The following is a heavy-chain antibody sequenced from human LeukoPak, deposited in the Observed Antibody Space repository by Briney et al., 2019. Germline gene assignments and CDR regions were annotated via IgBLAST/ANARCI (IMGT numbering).Heavy chain of an antibody. CDR1: GGTFSSYA. D-gene: IGHD3-10*01. J-gene: IGHJ5*02. Sequence: SVKVSCKASGGTFSSYAISWVRQAPGQGLEWMGGIIPIFGTANYAQKFQGRVTITADESTSTAYMELSSLRSEDTAVYYCARGVTYYYGSGSQDWFDPWGQGTLVTVSS. CDR2: IIPIFGTA. V-gene: IGHV1-69*13. CDR3: ARGVTYYYGSGSQDWFDP.